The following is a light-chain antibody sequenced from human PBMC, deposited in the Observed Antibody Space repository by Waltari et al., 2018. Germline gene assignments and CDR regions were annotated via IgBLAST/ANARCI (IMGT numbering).Light chain of an antibody. CDR2: GNN. CDR3: QSFDNMLSGGVV. Sequence: QSVLTQPPSVSGTPVQRVTISCSGSPSTIRAGPDEHCYQHLPGTAPKLLIYGNNNRPSGVPDRFSGSKSGTSASLAITGLQADDEADYFCQSFDNMLSGGVVFGGGTKLAVL. CDR1: PSTIRAGPD. J-gene: IGLJ2*01. V-gene: IGLV1-40*01.